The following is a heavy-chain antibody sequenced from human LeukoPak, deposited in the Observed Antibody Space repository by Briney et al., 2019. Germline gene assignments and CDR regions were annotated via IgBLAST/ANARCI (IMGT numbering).Heavy chain of an antibody. CDR3: ARAIPDCSSTSCHPYYMDV. V-gene: IGHV1-46*01. D-gene: IGHD2-2*01. CDR1: GYTFTSYY. CDR2: INPSGGST. J-gene: IGHJ6*03. Sequence: ASVKVSCKASGYTFTSYYMHWVRQAPGQGLEWMGIINPSGGSTSYAEKFQGRVTMTRDTSTSTVYMELSSLRSEDTAVYYCARAIPDCSSTSCHPYYMDVWGKGTTVTVSS.